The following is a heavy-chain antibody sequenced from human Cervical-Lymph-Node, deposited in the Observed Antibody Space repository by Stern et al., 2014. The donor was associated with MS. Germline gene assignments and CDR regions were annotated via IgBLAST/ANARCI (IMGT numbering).Heavy chain of an antibody. D-gene: IGHD3-10*01. CDR2: INTNTGNP. Sequence: QVQLVQSGSELKNPGASVKVSCKASGYTFTRFAMNWFRQAPGQGLEWMAWINTNTGNPTPAQGFPGRFVFSLATSVSASYLQISSLKADDTAVYYCARVGPAYYYGSGIADLDYWGQGTLVTVSS. CDR3: ARVGPAYYYGSGIADLDY. CDR1: GYTFTRFA. J-gene: IGHJ4*02. V-gene: IGHV7-4-1*02.